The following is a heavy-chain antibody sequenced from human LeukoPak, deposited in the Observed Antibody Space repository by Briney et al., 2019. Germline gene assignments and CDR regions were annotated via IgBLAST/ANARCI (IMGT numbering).Heavy chain of an antibody. CDR2: IYYSGST. CDR1: GGSISSYY. CDR3: ASSMYYDSSGYYSGYYYYYCGMDV. Sequence: SETLSLTCTVSGGSISSYYWSWIRQPPGKGLEWIGYIYYSGSTNYNPSLKSRVTISVDTSKNQFSLKLSSVTAADTAVYYCASSMYYDSSGYYSGYYYYYCGMDVWGQGTTVTVSS. D-gene: IGHD3-22*01. V-gene: IGHV4-59*01. J-gene: IGHJ6*02.